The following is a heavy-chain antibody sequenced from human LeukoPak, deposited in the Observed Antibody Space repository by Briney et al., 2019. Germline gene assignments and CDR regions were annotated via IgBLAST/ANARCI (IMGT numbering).Heavy chain of an antibody. Sequence: TGGSLRLSCAASGFTFSSYGIHWVRQAPGKGLEWVAVISYDGNYKYYADSVKGRFTISRDNAKKTLYLQMNSLRAEDTALYYCTSALNIKTHFWGQGSLVTVSS. V-gene: IGHV3-30*03. CDR2: ISYDGNYK. CDR1: GFTFSSYG. CDR3: TSALNIKTHF. J-gene: IGHJ4*02. D-gene: IGHD2/OR15-2a*01.